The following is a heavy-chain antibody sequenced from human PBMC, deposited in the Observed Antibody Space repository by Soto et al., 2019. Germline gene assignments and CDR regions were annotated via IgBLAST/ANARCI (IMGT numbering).Heavy chain of an antibody. CDR3: ARGDIVVVPAAIPYGMDV. D-gene: IGHD2-2*01. CDR1: GFTFSSYA. V-gene: IGHV3-23*01. J-gene: IGHJ6*02. CDR2: ISSSGGST. Sequence: PGGSLRLSCAASGFTFSSYAMSWVRQAPGKGLEWVSRISSSGGSTCYADSVKGRFTISRDNSKNTLYLQMNSLRAEDTAVYYCARGDIVVVPAAIPYGMDVWGQGTTVTVSS.